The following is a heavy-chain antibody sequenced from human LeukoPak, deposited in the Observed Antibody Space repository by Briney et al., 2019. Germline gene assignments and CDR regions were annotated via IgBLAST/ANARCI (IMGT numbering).Heavy chain of an antibody. Sequence: PGGSLRVSCAASGLTFSNYRMSWIRQAPGKGLEWVSTITGSGGSTYYADSVSGRFTISRDNSKNTLSLQMNTLRAEDTAVYYCAKDPVWNPSYYSYYMDVWGRGTTVTVSS. CDR1: GLTFSNYR. D-gene: IGHD1-1*01. CDR2: ITGSGGST. V-gene: IGHV3-23*01. CDR3: AKDPVWNPSYYSYYMDV. J-gene: IGHJ6*03.